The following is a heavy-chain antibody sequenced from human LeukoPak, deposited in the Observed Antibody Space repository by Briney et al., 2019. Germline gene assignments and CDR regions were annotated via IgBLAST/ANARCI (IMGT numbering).Heavy chain of an antibody. Sequence: PSETLSLTCTVSGGSISSYYWSWIRQPPGKGLEWIGYIYYSGSTNYNPFLKGRVTISVDTSKNQFSLKLSSVTAADTAVYYCARERSDWFDPWGQGALVTVSS. CDR1: GGSISSYY. J-gene: IGHJ5*02. CDR2: IYYSGST. CDR3: ARERSDWFDP. V-gene: IGHV4-59*01.